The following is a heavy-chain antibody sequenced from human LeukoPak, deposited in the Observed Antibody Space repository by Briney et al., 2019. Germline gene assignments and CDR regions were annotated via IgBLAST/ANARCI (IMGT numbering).Heavy chain of an antibody. D-gene: IGHD3-22*01. Sequence: QPGGSLRLSCSASGFTFSSYVMYWVRQAPGKGLEYVSTITTDGGTTYYADSVKGRFTTSRDNSKNTLYLQMSSLRTEDTAVYYCVKGHYYDSSAYFPYWGQGTLVTVSS. J-gene: IGHJ4*02. CDR3: VKGHYYDSSAYFPY. CDR2: ITTDGGTT. CDR1: GFTFSSYV. V-gene: IGHV3-64D*09.